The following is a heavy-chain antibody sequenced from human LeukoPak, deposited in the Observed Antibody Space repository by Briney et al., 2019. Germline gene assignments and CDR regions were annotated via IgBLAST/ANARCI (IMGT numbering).Heavy chain of an antibody. D-gene: IGHD5-18*01. J-gene: IGHJ4*02. Sequence: SETLSLTCTVSGYSISSGYYWGWIRQPPGKGLEWIGSIYHSGSTYYNPSLKSRVTISVDTSKNQFSLKLSSVTAADTAVYYCARAVYSYGPYYFDYWGQGTLVTVSS. CDR2: IYHSGST. CDR3: ARAVYSYGPYYFDY. CDR1: GYSISSGYY. V-gene: IGHV4-38-2*02.